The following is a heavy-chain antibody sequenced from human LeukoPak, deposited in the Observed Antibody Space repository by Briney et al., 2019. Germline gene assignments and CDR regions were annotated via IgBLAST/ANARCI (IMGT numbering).Heavy chain of an antibody. CDR2: IYYSGST. D-gene: IGHD5-24*01. Sequence: SETPSLTCTVSGGSISSYYWSWIRQPPGKGLEWIGYIYYSGSTNYNPSLKSRVTISVDTSKNQFSLKLSSVTAADTAVYYCARTPGEMATSGSFDYWGQGTLVTVSS. J-gene: IGHJ4*02. V-gene: IGHV4-59*01. CDR3: ARTPGEMATSGSFDY. CDR1: GGSISSYY.